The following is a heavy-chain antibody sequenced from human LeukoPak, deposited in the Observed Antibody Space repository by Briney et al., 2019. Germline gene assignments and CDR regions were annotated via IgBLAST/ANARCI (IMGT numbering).Heavy chain of an antibody. Sequence: GASVKVSCKASGYTFTSYYMHWVRQAPGQGLEWMGIINPSGGSTSYAQKFQGRVTMTRDTSTSTVYMELNSLRAEDTAVYYCARDPRVRMIVVVTGFDYWGQGTLVTVSS. CDR2: INPSGGST. D-gene: IGHD3-22*01. J-gene: IGHJ4*02. CDR1: GYTFTSYY. V-gene: IGHV1-46*01. CDR3: ARDPRVRMIVVVTGFDY.